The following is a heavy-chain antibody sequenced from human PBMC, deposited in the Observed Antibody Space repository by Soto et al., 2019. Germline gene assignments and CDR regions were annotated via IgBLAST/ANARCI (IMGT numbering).Heavy chain of an antibody. CDR3: ARAIEPGMQQWLVPYDY. CDR1: GYTVTSYG. CDR2: ISAYNGNT. J-gene: IGHJ4*02. Sequence: GVPVKVSCKASGYTVTSYGISWARHTPGQGLEWMGWISAYNGNTNYAQKLQGRVTMTTDTSTSTAYMELRSLRSDDTAVYYCARAIEPGMQQWLVPYDYWGQGTLVTVSS. V-gene: IGHV1-18*01. D-gene: IGHD6-19*01.